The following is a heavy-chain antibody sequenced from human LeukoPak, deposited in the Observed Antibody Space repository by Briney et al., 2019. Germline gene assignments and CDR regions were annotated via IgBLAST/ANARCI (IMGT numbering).Heavy chain of an antibody. D-gene: IGHD3-10*01. J-gene: IGHJ4*02. Sequence: PSETLSLTCTVSGGSISSYYWSWIRQPPGKGLEWIGEINHSGSTNYNPSLKSRVTISVDTSKNQFSLKLSSVTAADTAVYYCARFGITVVRGGKYYFDYWGQGTLVTVSS. CDR2: INHSGST. CDR1: GGSISSYY. CDR3: ARFGITVVRGGKYYFDY. V-gene: IGHV4-34*01.